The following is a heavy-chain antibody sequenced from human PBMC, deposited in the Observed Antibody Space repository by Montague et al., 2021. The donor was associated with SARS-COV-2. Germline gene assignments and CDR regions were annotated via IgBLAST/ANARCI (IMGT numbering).Heavy chain of an antibody. CDR3: ARYEAVADAFRI. CDR2: IYYSGTT. D-gene: IGHD6-19*01. Sequence: SETLSLTCSVSGASISSHYWSWIRQSPGKGLEWIGYIYYSGTTIYNPSLESRVTISVDTSSNVFSLKLRSVTAADTPIYYCARYEAVADAFRIWGQGTVVTV. CDR1: GASISSHY. V-gene: IGHV4-59*11. J-gene: IGHJ3*02.